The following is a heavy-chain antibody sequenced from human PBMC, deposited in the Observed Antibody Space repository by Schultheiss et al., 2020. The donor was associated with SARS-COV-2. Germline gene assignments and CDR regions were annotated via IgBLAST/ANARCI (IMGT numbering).Heavy chain of an antibody. CDR3: ARDGTSSTSCYICYYFYYGMDV. D-gene: IGHD2-2*02. CDR2: IWYDGSNK. Sequence: GESLKISCAASGFTFSNYGMHWVRQAPGKGLEWVAIIWYDGSNKYYADSVKGRFTISRDNSKNTLYLQMNSLRAEDTAVYYCARDGTSSTSCYICYYFYYGMDVWGQGTTVTVSS. CDR1: GFTFSNYG. V-gene: IGHV3-30*02. J-gene: IGHJ6*02.